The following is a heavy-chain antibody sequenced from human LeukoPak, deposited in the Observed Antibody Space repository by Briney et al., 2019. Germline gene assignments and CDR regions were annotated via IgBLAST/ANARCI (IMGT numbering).Heavy chain of an antibody. Sequence: SETLSLTCAVYGGSFSGYYWSWIRQPPGKGLEWIGEINHSGSTNYNPSLKSRVTISVDTSKNQFSLKLSSVTAADTAVYYCARAPCSSTSCYSPRDWFDPWGQGTLVTVSS. D-gene: IGHD2-2*02. V-gene: IGHV4-34*01. J-gene: IGHJ5*02. CDR2: INHSGST. CDR1: GGSFSGYY. CDR3: ARAPCSSTSCYSPRDWFDP.